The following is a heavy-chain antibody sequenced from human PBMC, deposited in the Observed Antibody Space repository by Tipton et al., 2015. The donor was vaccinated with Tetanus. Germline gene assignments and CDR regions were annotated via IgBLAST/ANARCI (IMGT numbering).Heavy chain of an antibody. CDR1: GDSVSSNSAA. J-gene: IGHJ3*02. CDR2: TYYRSKWNN. CDR3: ARGERGALDI. Sequence: QVQLVQSGPEVKPSQTLSLTCAISGDSVSSNSAAWNWIRQSPSRGLEWLGRTYYRSKWNNEYAVSVKSRLTINPDTSKNQVSLQLNSVTPDDTAVYYCARGERGALDIWGQGTLVTVSS. V-gene: IGHV6-1*01.